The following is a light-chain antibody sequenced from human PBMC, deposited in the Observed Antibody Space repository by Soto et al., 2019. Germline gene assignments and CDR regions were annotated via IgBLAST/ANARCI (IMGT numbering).Light chain of an antibody. CDR1: SSDVGGYNY. J-gene: IGLJ1*01. CDR3: SSYTSSSTLLYV. V-gene: IGLV2-14*01. CDR2: DVS. Sequence: QSALTQPASVSGSPGQSITISCTGTSSDVGGYNYVSWYQQHPGKAPKLMIYDVSNRPSGVSNRFSGSKSGNTDSLTISRLQAEDEADYYCSSYTSSSTLLYVFGTGTKLTVL.